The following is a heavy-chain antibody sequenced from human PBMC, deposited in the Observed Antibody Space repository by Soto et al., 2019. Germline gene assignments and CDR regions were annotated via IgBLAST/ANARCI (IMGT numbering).Heavy chain of an antibody. J-gene: IGHJ5*02. D-gene: IGHD3-16*01. V-gene: IGHV4-39*01. CDR1: GGSINNRSYY. Sequence: QLQESGPGLVKPAETLSLTCTVSGGSINNRSYYWGWIRQSPGKGLEWIGSIYYSGTSFHNTSLKHRGTNSLDMTGNQFSLRLSSITAADTAVYYCAAYSYYDDGRGQLAESWGQGVLVTVSS. CDR2: IYYSGTS. CDR3: AAYSYYDDGRGQLAES.